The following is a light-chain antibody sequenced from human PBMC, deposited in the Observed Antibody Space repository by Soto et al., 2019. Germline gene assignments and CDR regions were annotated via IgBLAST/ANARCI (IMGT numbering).Light chain of an antibody. Sequence: DIQMTQSPSSLSASVGDRVTITCRASQSIGRYLNWYQQKSGKAPKLLVHTATSLQSGVPSRFGGSGSGTDFTLTISSLQPEDIETYYCLQHHSYPWTFGQGTKVDIK. CDR1: QSIGRY. CDR2: TAT. J-gene: IGKJ1*01. V-gene: IGKV1-39*01. CDR3: LQHHSYPWT.